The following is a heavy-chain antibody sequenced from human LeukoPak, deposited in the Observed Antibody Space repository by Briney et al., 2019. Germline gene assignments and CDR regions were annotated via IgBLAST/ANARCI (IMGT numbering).Heavy chain of an antibody. D-gene: IGHD5-18*01. CDR1: GGSISSGGYY. J-gene: IGHJ5*02. V-gene: IGHV4-31*03. Sequence: PSQTLSLTCTVSGGSISSGGYYWSWIRQHPGKGLEWIGYIYYSGSTNYNPSLKSRVTISVDTSKNQFSLKLSSVTAADTAVYYCARVVWGYSTHPTTQANWFDPWGQGTLVTVSS. CDR3: ARVVWGYSTHPTTQANWFDP. CDR2: IYYSGST.